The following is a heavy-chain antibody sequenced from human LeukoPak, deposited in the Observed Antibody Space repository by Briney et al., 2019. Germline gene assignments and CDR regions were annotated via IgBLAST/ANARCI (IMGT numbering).Heavy chain of an antibody. CDR1: GGSISRGSYY. Sequence: SETLSLTCIVSGGSISRGSYYWNWIRQPAGKGLEWMGRIYNSGSTNYNPSLKSRVTISTDMSKNQLSLQLSSVTAADTAVYYCARAGEVAAAGTYWDYGMDVWGQGTTVTVSS. CDR3: ARAGEVAAAGTYWDYGMDV. D-gene: IGHD6-13*01. J-gene: IGHJ6*02. CDR2: IYNSGST. V-gene: IGHV4-61*02.